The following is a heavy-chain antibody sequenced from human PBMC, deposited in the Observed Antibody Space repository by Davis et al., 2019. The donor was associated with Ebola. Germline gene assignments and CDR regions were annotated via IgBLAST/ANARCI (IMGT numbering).Heavy chain of an antibody. CDR3: ARSRLGGGNYRTFDY. CDR2: IWYDGSNK. J-gene: IGHJ4*02. D-gene: IGHD3-16*02. V-gene: IGHV3-33*01. CDR1: GFTFSNYG. Sequence: GGSLRLSCAASGFTFSNYGMHWVRQAPGKGLEWVAVIWYDGSNKYYADSVKGRFAISRDNSKNTLYLQMNSLRGEDTAVYYCARSRLGGGNYRTFDYWGQGTLVTVSS.